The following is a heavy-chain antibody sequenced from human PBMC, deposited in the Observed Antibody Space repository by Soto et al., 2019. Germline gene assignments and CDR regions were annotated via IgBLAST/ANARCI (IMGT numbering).Heavy chain of an antibody. J-gene: IGHJ6*02. D-gene: IGHD2-15*01. CDR1: GFSVSTSGVG. Sequence: QITLKESGPTLVKPTQTLTLTCTFSGFSVSTSGVGVAWIRQPPGKALEWLALIYWDDDKRYSPFLQSRVTITKGPPKNQVVLTKAHMDPVDTATYLWGNKGGRGAGMDVWGQGTTVTVSS. V-gene: IGHV2-5*02. CDR2: IYWDDDK. CDR3: GNKGGRGAGMDV.